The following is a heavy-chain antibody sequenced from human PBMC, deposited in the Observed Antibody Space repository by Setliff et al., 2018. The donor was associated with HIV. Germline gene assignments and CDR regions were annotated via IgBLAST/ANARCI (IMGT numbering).Heavy chain of an antibody. J-gene: IGHJ3*02. Sequence: SETLSLTCTVSGGSINTGSYYWGWIRQAPGKGLEWIGEINHSGKTNYNPSLKSRITLSVDTSENQFALKLASVTAADTAIYYCAREDGSNSHDTFEIWGQGILVTV. CDR1: GGSINTGSYY. D-gene: IGHD1-1*01. V-gene: IGHV4-39*06. CDR3: AREDGSNSHDTFEI. CDR2: INHSGKT.